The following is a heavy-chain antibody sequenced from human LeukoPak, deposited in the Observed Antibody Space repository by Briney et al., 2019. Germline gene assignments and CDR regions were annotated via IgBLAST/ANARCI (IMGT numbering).Heavy chain of an antibody. CDR2: ISGSGGST. CDR1: GFTFSSYA. D-gene: IGHD4-23*01. J-gene: IGHJ4*02. Sequence: GGSLRLSCAASGFTFSSYAMSWVRQAPGKGLEWVSAISGSGGSTYYADSVKGRFTISRDNAKNSLYLQMNSLRAEDTAVYYCAREVWDYGGTRSPFDYWGQGTLVTVSS. CDR3: AREVWDYGGTRSPFDY. V-gene: IGHV3-23*01.